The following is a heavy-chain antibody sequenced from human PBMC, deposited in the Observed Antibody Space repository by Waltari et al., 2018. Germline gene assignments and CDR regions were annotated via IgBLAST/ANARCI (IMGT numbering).Heavy chain of an antibody. J-gene: IGHJ4*02. D-gene: IGHD6-19*01. CDR3: ARDLRHSSGWKHYYFDY. CDR1: GDSVSSNSAA. CDR2: TYYRSKWYN. Sequence: QVQLQQSGPGLVKPSQTLSLTCAISGDSVSSNSAAWNWIRQSPSRGLEWLGRTYYRSKWYNDYAGSVKSRITINPDTSKNQFSLQLNSVTPEDTAVYYCARDLRHSSGWKHYYFDYWGQGTLVTVSS. V-gene: IGHV6-1*01.